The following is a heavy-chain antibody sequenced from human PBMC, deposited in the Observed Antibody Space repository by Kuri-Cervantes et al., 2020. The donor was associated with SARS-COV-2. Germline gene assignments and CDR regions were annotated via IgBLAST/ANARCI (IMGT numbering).Heavy chain of an antibody. CDR2: ISYDGSNK. CDR3: TTDLDYGDHGGY. CDR1: GFTFSNYA. D-gene: IGHD4-17*01. V-gene: IGHV3-30-3*01. Sequence: GESLKISCATSGFTFSNYAMHWVRQAPGKGLEWVAVISYDGSNKYYADSVKGRFTISRDNSKNTLYLQMNSLKTEDTAVYYCTTDLDYGDHGGYWGQGTLVTVSS. J-gene: IGHJ4*02.